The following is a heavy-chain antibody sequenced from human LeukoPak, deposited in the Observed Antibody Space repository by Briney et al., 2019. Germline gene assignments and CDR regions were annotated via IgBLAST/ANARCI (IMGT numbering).Heavy chain of an antibody. CDR3: ATVAGYSSSRIKYWFDP. Sequence: ASVKVSCKVSGYTLTELSMHWVRQAPGKGLEWMGGFDPEDGETIYAQKFQGRVTMTEDTSTDTAYMELSSLRSEDTAVYYCATVAGYSSSRIKYWFDPWGQGTLVTVSS. J-gene: IGHJ5*02. D-gene: IGHD6-13*01. CDR1: GYTLTELS. CDR2: FDPEDGET. V-gene: IGHV1-24*01.